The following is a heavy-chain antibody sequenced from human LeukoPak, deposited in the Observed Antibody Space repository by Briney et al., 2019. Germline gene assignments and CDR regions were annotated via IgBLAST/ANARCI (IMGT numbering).Heavy chain of an antibody. CDR1: GFTFSDYS. D-gene: IGHD3-10*01. CDR3: ARDPPKGTMVRGVIRNWFDP. CDR2: ISSTSTTI. J-gene: IGHJ5*02. V-gene: IGHV3-48*04. Sequence: GGSLRLSCAASGFTFSDYSMEWVRQAPGKGLEWISYISSTSTTIYYAGSVKGRFTTSRDNAKNSLYLQMNSLRAEDTAVYYCARDPPKGTMVRGVIRNWFDPWGQGTLVTVSS.